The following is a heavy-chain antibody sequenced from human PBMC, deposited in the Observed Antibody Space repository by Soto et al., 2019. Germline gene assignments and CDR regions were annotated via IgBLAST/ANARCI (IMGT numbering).Heavy chain of an antibody. Sequence: SETLSLTCSVSGGSMRSYYWSWIRQPPGKGLEWIGYIHDSGITDYNPSLKSRATISIDTFRNQISLNLHSVTAADTAVYYCAREYAFSSDYWAQGTVVTVSA. D-gene: IGHD2-2*01. CDR1: GGSMRSYY. CDR3: AREYAFSSDY. V-gene: IGHV4-59*01. J-gene: IGHJ4*02. CDR2: IHDSGIT.